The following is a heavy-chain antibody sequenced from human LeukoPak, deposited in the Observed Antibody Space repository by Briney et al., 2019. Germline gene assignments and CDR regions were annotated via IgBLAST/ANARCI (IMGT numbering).Heavy chain of an antibody. CDR1: GFTFSIYA. D-gene: IGHD3-3*02. Sequence: GGSLRLSCAASGFTFSIYAMSWVRQAPGKGLEWVSAISGSGGSTYYADSVKGRFTISRDNSKNTLYLQMNSLRAEDTVVYYCAKVKRAFSGIDPWGQGTLVTVSS. J-gene: IGHJ5*02. V-gene: IGHV3-23*01. CDR3: AKVKRAFSGIDP. CDR2: ISGSGGST.